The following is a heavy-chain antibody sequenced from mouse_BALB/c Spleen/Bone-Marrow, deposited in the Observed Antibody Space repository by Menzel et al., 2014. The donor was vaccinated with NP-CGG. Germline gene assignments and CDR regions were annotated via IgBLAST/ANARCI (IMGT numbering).Heavy chain of an antibody. V-gene: IGHV1S135*01. Sequence: KFKGKATLTVDKSSSTAYMHLNSLTSEDSAVYYCARIGIGNIGGAYWGQGTLVTVSA. CDR3: ARIGIGNIGGAY. J-gene: IGHJ3*01. D-gene: IGHD4-1*01.